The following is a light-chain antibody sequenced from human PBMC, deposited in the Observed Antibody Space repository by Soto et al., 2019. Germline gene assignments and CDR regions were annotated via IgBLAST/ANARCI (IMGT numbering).Light chain of an antibody. V-gene: IGLV1-51*01. CDR3: GTWDSSLSAVL. J-gene: IGLJ2*01. Sequence: QSALTQPPSVSAAPGQKVTISCSGSSSNIGNNDVSWYQQLPGTVPKLLIYDDNKRSSGIPDRFSGSRSGTSATLGITGLQTGDEADYYCGTWDSSLSAVLFGGGTKVTVL. CDR1: SSNIGNND. CDR2: DDN.